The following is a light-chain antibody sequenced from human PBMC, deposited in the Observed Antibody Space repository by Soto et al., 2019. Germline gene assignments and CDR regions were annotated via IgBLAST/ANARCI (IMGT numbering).Light chain of an antibody. V-gene: IGLV2-14*01. CDR2: DVS. CDR3: SSYTSIILYV. CDR1: SSDVGGYNY. Sequence: QSVLTQPASVSGSPGQSITISCTGTSSDVGGYNYVSWYQQHPGKAPKLMIYDVSNRPSGVSNRFSGSKSGNTASLTISGLQAEDEADSYCSSYTSIILYVFGTGTNLTVL. J-gene: IGLJ1*01.